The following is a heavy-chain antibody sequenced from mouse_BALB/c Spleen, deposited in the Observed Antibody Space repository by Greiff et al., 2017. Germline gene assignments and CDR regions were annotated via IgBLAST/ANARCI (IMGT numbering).Heavy chain of an antibody. Sequence: QVQLKESGPGLVAPSQSLSITCTVSGFSLTSYGVHWVRQPPGKGLEWLGVIWAGGSTNYNSALMSRLSISKDNSKSQVFLKMNSLQTDDTAMYYCARAPYYYGTRFAYWGQGTLVTVSA. CDR3: ARAPYYYGTRFAY. V-gene: IGHV2-9*02. CDR1: GFSLTSYG. J-gene: IGHJ3*01. D-gene: IGHD1-1*01. CDR2: IWAGGST.